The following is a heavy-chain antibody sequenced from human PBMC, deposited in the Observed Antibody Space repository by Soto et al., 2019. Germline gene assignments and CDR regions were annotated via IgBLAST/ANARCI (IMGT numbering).Heavy chain of an antibody. CDR3: ATGEYYYDSSGYHDY. CDR2: INHSGST. V-gene: IGHV4-34*01. J-gene: IGHJ4*02. D-gene: IGHD3-22*01. CDR1: GGSFSGYY. Sequence: QVQLQQWGAGLLKPSETLSLTCAVYGGSFSGYYWSWIRQPPGKGLEWIGEINHSGSTNYNPSLKSRVTISVDTSKNQFSLKLSSVTAADTAVYYCATGEYYYDSSGYHDYWGQGTLVTVSS.